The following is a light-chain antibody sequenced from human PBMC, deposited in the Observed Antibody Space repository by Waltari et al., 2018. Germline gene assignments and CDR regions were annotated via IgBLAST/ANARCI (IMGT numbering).Light chain of an antibody. CDR2: NGD. V-gene: IGLV1-44*01. CDR3: AAWDDRLKGWV. CDR1: NSNVGGSF. Sequence: QSVLTQPPSASGTPGQRVTVSCSGTNSNVGGSFLNWYQQLPGTAPKLLIYNGDQRPSGVPDRFSGSKSATSASLAISDLQSEDEADYYCAAWDDRLKGWVFGGGTKVTVL. J-gene: IGLJ3*02.